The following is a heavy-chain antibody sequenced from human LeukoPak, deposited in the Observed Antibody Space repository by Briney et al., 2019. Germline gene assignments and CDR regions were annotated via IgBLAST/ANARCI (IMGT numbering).Heavy chain of an antibody. V-gene: IGHV4-59*01. CDR1: GGPFSSYY. J-gene: IGHJ4*02. CDR3: ARAGSGYSFDS. Sequence: SETLYLTCTVSGGPFSSYYWSWVRQPPEQELEWIGYIYNSVSTNYNPSLKSRVTISVDTSKNQFSLKLSSVTAADTAVYYCARAGSGYSFDSWGQGTLVTVSS. CDR2: IYNSVST. D-gene: IGHD3-3*01.